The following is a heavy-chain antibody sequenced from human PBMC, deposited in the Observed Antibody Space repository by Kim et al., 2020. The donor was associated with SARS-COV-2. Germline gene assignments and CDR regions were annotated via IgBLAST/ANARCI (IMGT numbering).Heavy chain of an antibody. CDR2: IGSDGSGV. Sequence: GGSLRLSCAASGFTLSGYWMHWVRQVPGKGLVWVSRIGSDGSGVTYADSMKGRFTISRDNAKNTLFLQMNSLTTEDMGLYHCTRVREGNSGLFDVWGQGTMVTVSS. V-gene: IGHV3-74*01. J-gene: IGHJ3*01. D-gene: IGHD6-25*01. CDR3: TRVREGNSGLFDV. CDR1: GFTLSGYW.